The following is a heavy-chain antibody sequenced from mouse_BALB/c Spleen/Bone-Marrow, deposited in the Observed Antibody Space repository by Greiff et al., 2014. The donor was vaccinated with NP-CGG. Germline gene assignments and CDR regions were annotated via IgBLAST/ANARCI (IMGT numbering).Heavy chain of an antibody. CDR2: ILPGSGST. D-gene: IGHD2-3*01. Sequence: LQESGTELMKPGASVKMSCKATGYTFSDYWIEWVKQRPGHGLEWIGEILPGSGSTNCNEKFKGKATFTVEASSNTAYMHLSSLTSEDSAVYFCARWGWSFDYWGQGTTLTVSS. CDR3: ARWGWSFDY. V-gene: IGHV1-9*01. CDR1: GYTFSDYW. J-gene: IGHJ2*01.